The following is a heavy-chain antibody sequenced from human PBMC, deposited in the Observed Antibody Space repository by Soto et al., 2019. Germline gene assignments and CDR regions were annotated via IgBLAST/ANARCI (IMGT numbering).Heavy chain of an antibody. CDR3: ARDPDDYDRSAAFDI. V-gene: IGHV3-30-3*01. CDR1: GFTFSSYA. J-gene: IGHJ3*02. CDR2: ISYDGSNK. Sequence: QVQLVESGGGVVQPGRSLRLSCAASGFTFSSYAMHWVRQAPGKGLEWVAVISYDGSNKYYADSVKGRFTISRDNSKNTRYLQMNSLRAEDTAVYYCARDPDDYDRSAAFDIWGQGTMVTVSS. D-gene: IGHD3-3*01.